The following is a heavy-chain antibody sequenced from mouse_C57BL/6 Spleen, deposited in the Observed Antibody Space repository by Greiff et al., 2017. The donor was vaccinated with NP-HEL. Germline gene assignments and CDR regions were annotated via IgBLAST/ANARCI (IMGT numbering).Heavy chain of an antibody. V-gene: IGHV1-18*01. Sequence: DVKLQESGPELVKPGASVKIPCKASGYTFTDYNMDWVKQSHGKSLEWIGDINPNNGGTIYNQKFKGKATLTVDKSSSTAYMELRSLTSEDTAVYYCARPHYYGSSYGYFDVWGTGTTVTVSS. CDR3: ARPHYYGSSYGYFDV. CDR2: INPNNGGT. D-gene: IGHD1-1*01. CDR1: GYTFTDYN. J-gene: IGHJ1*03.